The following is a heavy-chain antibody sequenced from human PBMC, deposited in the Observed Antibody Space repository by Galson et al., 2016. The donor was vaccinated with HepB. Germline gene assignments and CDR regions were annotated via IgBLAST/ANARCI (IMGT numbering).Heavy chain of an antibody. CDR2: ISPYTGNT. V-gene: IGHV1-18*01. J-gene: IGHJ4*02. Sequence: SVKVSCKASGYTLTDYGITWVRQAPGQGLEWIAWISPYTGNTSYAQKVKGRVTVTTDSSTSTASMEMRSLRSDDTAMYYCARGHLGGPTRQIDYWGQGTLV. CDR1: GYTLTDYG. CDR3: ARGHLGGPTRQIDY.